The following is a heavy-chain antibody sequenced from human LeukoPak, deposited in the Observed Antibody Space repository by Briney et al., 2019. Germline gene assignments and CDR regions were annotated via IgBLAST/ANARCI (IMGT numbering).Heavy chain of an antibody. D-gene: IGHD4-23*01. J-gene: IGHJ4*02. Sequence: PGGSLRLSCAASGFTFDDYAMHWVRQAPGKGLEWVSGISWNSGSIGYADSVKGRFTISRDNAKNSLYLQMNSLRAEDTAVYYCAKDLGGKFDYWGQGTLVTVSS. CDR3: AKDLGGKFDY. CDR1: GFTFDDYA. V-gene: IGHV3-9*01. CDR2: ISWNSGSI.